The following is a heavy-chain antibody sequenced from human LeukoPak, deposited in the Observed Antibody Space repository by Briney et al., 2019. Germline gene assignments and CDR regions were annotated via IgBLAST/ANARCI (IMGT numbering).Heavy chain of an antibody. CDR3: ARAGLLGYDTGGYYFDY. CDR1: GYTFTSYG. D-gene: IGHD3-22*01. Sequence: GASVKVSCKASGYTFTSYGISWVRQAPGQGLEWMGWISAYNGNTNYAQKLQGRVTMTTDTSTSTAYMELRSLRSDDTAVYYCARAGLLGYDTGGYYFDYWGQGTLVTVSS. CDR2: ISAYNGNT. J-gene: IGHJ4*02. V-gene: IGHV1-18*01.